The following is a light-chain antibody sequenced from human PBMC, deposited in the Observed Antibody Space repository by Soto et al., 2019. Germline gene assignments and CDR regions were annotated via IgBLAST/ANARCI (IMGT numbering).Light chain of an antibody. CDR3: QQYNQWPGT. CDR1: QSIGSN. V-gene: IGKV3-15*01. CDR2: GAS. J-gene: IGKJ1*01. Sequence: EIVLTQSPDTLSVSPGESATLSCRASQSIGSNLAWYQQKPGQSPRLHIYGASSRATGVPVRFSGSGSGVGFTLTIGGLQSEDFAVYHCQQYNQWPGTFGQGTKVDIK.